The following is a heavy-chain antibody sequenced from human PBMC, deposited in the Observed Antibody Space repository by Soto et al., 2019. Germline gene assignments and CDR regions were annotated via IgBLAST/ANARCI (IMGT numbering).Heavy chain of an antibody. J-gene: IGHJ4*02. CDR3: ARGPSGDKVDY. V-gene: IGHV4-30-2*05. Sequence: SETLSLTCAVSGGSISSGGYSWSWIRQPPGKGLEWIGHIYDSGSTYYNPSLKSRVTISADTSKNQFSLKLNSVSAADTAVYYCARGPSGDKVDYWGQGIQVTVSS. CDR1: GGSISSGGYS. CDR2: IYDSGST. D-gene: IGHD7-27*01.